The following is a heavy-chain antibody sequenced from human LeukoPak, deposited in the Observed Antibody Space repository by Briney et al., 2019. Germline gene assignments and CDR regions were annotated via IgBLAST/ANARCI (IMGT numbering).Heavy chain of an antibody. CDR2: ISYDGSNK. CDR1: GFTFSSYG. D-gene: IGHD6-19*01. CDR3: AKDSNSGWYRY. V-gene: IGHV3-30*18. Sequence: PGRSLRLSCAASGFTFSSYGMHWVRQAPGKGLEWVAVISYDGSNKYCADSVKGRFTISRDNSKNTLYLQMNSLRAEDTAVYYCAKDSNSGWYRYWGQGTLVTVSS. J-gene: IGHJ4*02.